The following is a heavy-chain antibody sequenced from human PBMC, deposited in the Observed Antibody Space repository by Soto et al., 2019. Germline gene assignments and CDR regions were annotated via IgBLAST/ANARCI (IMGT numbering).Heavy chain of an antibody. CDR2: IYYSGST. J-gene: IGHJ4*02. V-gene: IGHV4-30-4*01. D-gene: IGHD3-16*02. Sequence: TLSLTCTVSGGSISSGDYYWSWIRQPPGKGLEWIGYIYYSGSTYYNPSLKSRVTISVDTSKNQFSLKLSSVTAADTAVYYCARGATGGGVIVTYYFDYWGQGTLVTVSS. CDR1: GGSISSGDYY. CDR3: ARGATGGGVIVTYYFDY.